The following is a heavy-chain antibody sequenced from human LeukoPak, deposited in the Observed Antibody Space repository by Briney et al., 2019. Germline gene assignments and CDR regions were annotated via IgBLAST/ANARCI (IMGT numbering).Heavy chain of an antibody. CDR3: ARGNWNDVEAYYFDY. V-gene: IGHV4-59*11. D-gene: IGHD1-20*01. CDR2: IYYSGST. Sequence: SETLSLTCTVSGGSISSHYWSWIRQPPGKGLEWSGYIYYSGSTNYNPSLKSRVTISVDTSKNQFSLKLSSVTAADTAVYYCARGNWNDVEAYYFDYWGQGTLVTVSS. CDR1: GGSISSHY. J-gene: IGHJ4*02.